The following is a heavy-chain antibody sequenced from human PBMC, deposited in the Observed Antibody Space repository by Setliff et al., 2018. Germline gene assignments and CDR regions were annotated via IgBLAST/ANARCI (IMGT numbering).Heavy chain of an antibody. Sequence: SETLSLTCTVSGGSINEANYYWSWIRQPAGKGLEWIGHIYTRGSTNYHPSLKSRVTISGDTSKNQFSLKLTSVTAADTAVYYCARSLGSGSYYNSRPFYSDYWGQGTRGTAPQ. J-gene: IGHJ4*02. V-gene: IGHV4-61*09. D-gene: IGHD3-10*01. CDR3: ARSLGSGSYYNSRPFYSDY. CDR2: IYTRGST. CDR1: GGSINEANYY.